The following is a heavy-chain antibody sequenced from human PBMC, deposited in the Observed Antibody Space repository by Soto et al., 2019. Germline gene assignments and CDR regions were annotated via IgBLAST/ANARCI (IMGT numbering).Heavy chain of an antibody. Sequence: EVQLVESGGGLVKPGGSLRLSCAASGFTFTSHTMNWVRQAPGKGLEWVSSISSSSCYLYYADSVKRRFTICSDNAKNSLYLQMNSLRAEDTAVYYCARGIEWLVGGMDVWGQGTTVTVSS. V-gene: IGHV3-21*01. CDR2: ISSSSCYL. CDR1: GFTFTSHT. CDR3: ARGIEWLVGGMDV. D-gene: IGHD3-3*01. J-gene: IGHJ6*02.